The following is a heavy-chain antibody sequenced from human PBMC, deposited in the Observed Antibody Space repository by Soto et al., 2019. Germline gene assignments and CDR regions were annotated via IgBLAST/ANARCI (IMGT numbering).Heavy chain of an antibody. J-gene: IGHJ4*02. Sequence: GGSLRLSCAASGFTFSSYGMHWVRQAPGKGLEWVAVISYDGSNKYYADSVKGRFTISRDNSKNTLYLQMNSLRAEDTAVYYCAKDVYYKWLANFDYWGQGTLVTVSS. CDR3: AKDVYYKWLANFDY. CDR2: ISYDGSNK. D-gene: IGHD6-19*01. CDR1: GFTFSSYG. V-gene: IGHV3-30*18.